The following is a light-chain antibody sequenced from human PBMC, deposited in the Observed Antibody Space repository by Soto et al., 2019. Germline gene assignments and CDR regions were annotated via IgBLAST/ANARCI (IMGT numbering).Light chain of an antibody. V-gene: IGLV2-8*01. Sequence: QSVLTQPPSASGSPGQSVTISCTGTSSDVGGYNYVSWYHQHPGKAPKLMIYEVSKRPSGVPDRFSGSKSGNTASLTVSGLQAEDEADYYCSSYAGSNGVVFGGGTKVTVL. CDR3: SSYAGSNGVV. CDR2: EVS. CDR1: SSDVGGYNY. J-gene: IGLJ2*01.